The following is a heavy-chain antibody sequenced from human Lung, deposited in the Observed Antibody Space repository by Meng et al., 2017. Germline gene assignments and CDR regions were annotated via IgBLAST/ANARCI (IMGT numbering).Heavy chain of an antibody. CDR3: ARPKQANWYFDL. D-gene: IGHD1/OR15-1a*01. CDR2: INHSGST. Sequence: QWQLQWWGAGLLKPSETLSLTCAVYGGSFSGYYWSWIRQPPGKGLEWIGEINHSGSTNYNPSLKSRVTISVDTSKNQFSLKLSSVTAADTAVYYCARPKQANWYFDLWGRGTLVTVSS. J-gene: IGHJ2*01. V-gene: IGHV4-34*01. CDR1: GGSFSGYY.